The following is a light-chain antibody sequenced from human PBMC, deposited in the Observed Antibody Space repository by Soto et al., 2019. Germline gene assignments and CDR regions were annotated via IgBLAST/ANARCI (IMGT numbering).Light chain of an antibody. J-gene: IGLJ1*01. V-gene: IGLV2-23*01. CDR3: RSYAGRSTYV. Sequence: QSVLTQPTSVSGSPGQSITISCTGTSSVVGSYNLVSWYQQHPGKAPKLMICEGSKRPSGVSNRFSGSKSGNTASLTISGLQAEDEADNYCRSYAGRSTYVFGTGTKVTVL. CDR2: EGS. CDR1: SSVVGSYNL.